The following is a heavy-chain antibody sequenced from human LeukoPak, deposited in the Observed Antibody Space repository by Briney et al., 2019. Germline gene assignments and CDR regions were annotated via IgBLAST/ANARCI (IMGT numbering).Heavy chain of an antibody. D-gene: IGHD3-10*01. CDR3: AREEGSGSPTKY. CDR1: GFTFSSYG. CDR2: ISYDGSNK. V-gene: IGHV3-30*03. J-gene: IGHJ4*02. Sequence: GGSLRLSCAASGFTFSSYGMHWVRQAPGKGLEWVAVISYDGSNKYYADSVKGRFTISRDNSKNTLYLQMNSLRAEDTAVYYCAREEGSGSPTKYWGQGTLVTVSS.